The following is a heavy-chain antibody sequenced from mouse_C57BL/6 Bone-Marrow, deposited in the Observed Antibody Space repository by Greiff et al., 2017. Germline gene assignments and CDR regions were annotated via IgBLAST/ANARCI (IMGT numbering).Heavy chain of an antibody. Sequence: VQLQESGPELVKPGASVKISCKASGYTFTDYYINWVKQRPGQGLEWIGWIFPGSGSTYYNEKFKGKATLTVDKSSSTASLLLSSLTSEVSAGYFCARWKGFPYYIDYWGQGTTLTVSS. D-gene: IGHD2-12*01. CDR1: GYTFTDYY. CDR2: IFPGSGST. CDR3: ARWKGFPYYIDY. V-gene: IGHV1-75*01. J-gene: IGHJ2*01.